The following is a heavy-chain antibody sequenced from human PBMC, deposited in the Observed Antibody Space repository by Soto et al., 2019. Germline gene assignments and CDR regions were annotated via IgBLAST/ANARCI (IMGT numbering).Heavy chain of an antibody. Sequence: GGPLRLSCAASGFTFSSYGTHWVRQAPGKGLEWLALISYDGSSKYNADSVKGRFTISRENSNNTLYLQLSSLRPEDTAVYYCARTTAVAGTPEFDYWGQGALVTVSS. D-gene: IGHD6-19*01. J-gene: IGHJ4*02. CDR1: GFTFSSYG. CDR2: ISYDGSSK. CDR3: ARTTAVAGTPEFDY. V-gene: IGHV3-30*03.